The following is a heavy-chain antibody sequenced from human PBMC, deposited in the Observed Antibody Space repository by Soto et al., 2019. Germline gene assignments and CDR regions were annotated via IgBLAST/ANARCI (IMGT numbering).Heavy chain of an antibody. Sequence: ASVKGSCKASGYTFTNYAMHWVRPAPGQKLEWMGWINAGNGNTKYSQKFQGRVTITRDTSASTAYMELSSLRSEDTAVYYCARLGVVLAVTTEYNWFDPWGQGTLVTVSS. CDR3: ARLGVVLAVTTEYNWFDP. J-gene: IGHJ5*02. D-gene: IGHD2-15*01. CDR2: INAGNGNT. CDR1: GYTFTNYA. V-gene: IGHV1-3*01.